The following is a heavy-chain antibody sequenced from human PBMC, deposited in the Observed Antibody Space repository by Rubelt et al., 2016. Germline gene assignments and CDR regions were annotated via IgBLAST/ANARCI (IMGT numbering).Heavy chain of an antibody. J-gene: IGHJ4*02. D-gene: IGHD1-26*01. V-gene: IGHV4-34*01. CDR1: GGSFSGYY. CDR3: ARVQGGSNRRLDY. Sequence: QVQLQQWGAGLLKPSETLSLTCAVYGGSFSGYYWSWIRQPPGKGLEWIGEINHSGSTNYNPALKRRVARPVETSKNQFSLKLSAVTAAETAVYYCARVQGGSNRRLDYWGQGTLVTVSS. CDR2: INHSGST.